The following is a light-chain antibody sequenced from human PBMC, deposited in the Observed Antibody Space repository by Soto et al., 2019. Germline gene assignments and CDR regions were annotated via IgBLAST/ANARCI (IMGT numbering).Light chain of an antibody. J-gene: IGKJ4*01. CDR3: QQYGSTPLT. Sequence: EIVLTQSPGTLSLSPGERATLSCRASQSVSSSNLAWYQQKPGQAPRLLIYGASSRATGIPDRFSGSGSGTDFTLNISRLESEDFAVYYCQQYGSTPLTFGGGTKVEIK. V-gene: IGKV3-20*01. CDR2: GAS. CDR1: QSVSSSN.